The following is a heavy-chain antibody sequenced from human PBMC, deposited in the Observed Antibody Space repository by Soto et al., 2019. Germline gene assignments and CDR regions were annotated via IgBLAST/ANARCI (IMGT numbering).Heavy chain of an antibody. CDR1: GYTFTSYG. V-gene: IGHV1-18*01. CDR2: ISAYNGNT. J-gene: IGHJ5*02. CDR3: ARGPKQKLVLKNWFDT. D-gene: IGHD6-13*01. Sequence: ASVKVSCKASGYTFTSYGISWVRQAPGQGLEWMGWISAYNGNTNYAQKLQGRVTMTTDTSTSTAYMELRSLRSDDTAVYYCARGPKQKLVLKNWFDTWGQGTLVTVSS.